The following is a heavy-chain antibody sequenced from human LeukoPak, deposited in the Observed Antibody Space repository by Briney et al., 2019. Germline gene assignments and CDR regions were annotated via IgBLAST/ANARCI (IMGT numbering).Heavy chain of an antibody. CDR2: MNPNSGNT. CDR3: AREGPLWGRERYFDL. V-gene: IGHV1-8*03. J-gene: IGHJ2*01. CDR1: GYTFTSYD. D-gene: IGHD7-27*01. Sequence: ASVKVSCKAAGYTFTSYDINWARQDTGQGLEWMGWMNPNSGNTGYAQKFQGRVTITRNTSISTAYMELSSLRSEDTAVYYCAREGPLWGRERYFDLWGRGTLVTVSS.